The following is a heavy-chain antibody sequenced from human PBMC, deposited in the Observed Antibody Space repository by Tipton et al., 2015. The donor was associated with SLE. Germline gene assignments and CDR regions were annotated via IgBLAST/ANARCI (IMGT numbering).Heavy chain of an antibody. CDR3: AKDFNYDYPDYN. D-gene: IGHD3-22*01. J-gene: IGHJ4*02. CDR2: IDHSGST. V-gene: IGHV4-4*02. CDR1: GGSISSRNW. Sequence: TLSLTCAVSGGSISSRNWWRWIRQSPGKGLEWIGEIDHSGSTNYNPSLESRVIISIDKSRNQFSLKLNSVTAADTAVYYCAKDFNYDYPDYNWGQGTLVIVSS.